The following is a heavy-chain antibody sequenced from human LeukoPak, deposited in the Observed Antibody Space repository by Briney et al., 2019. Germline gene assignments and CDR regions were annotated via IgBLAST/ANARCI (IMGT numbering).Heavy chain of an antibody. J-gene: IGHJ3*02. CDR1: GYTFTGYY. CDR3: ARAETTVTRGLPSAFDI. D-gene: IGHD4-17*01. CDR2: INPNSGGT. V-gene: IGHV1-2*02. Sequence: ASVKVSCKASGYTFTGYYMHWVRQAPGQGLEWMGWINPNSGGTNYAQKFQGRVTMTRDTSISTAYMELSRLRSDDTAVYYCARAETTVTRGLPSAFDIWGQGTMVTVSS.